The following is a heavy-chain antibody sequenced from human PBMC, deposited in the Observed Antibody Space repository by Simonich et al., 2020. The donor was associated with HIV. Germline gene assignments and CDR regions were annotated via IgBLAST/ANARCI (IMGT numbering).Heavy chain of an antibody. J-gene: IGHJ4*02. Sequence: QLHLQESGPGLVKPSETLSLTCTVSGGSIISGSYYWGWFRHPPGKGLEWIGCIYYSGSNYSNPSLKSRVTISVDTSKNQFSLKLSSVTAADTAVYYCASITGTTFRVSYRGQGTLVTVSS. D-gene: IGHD1-7*01. CDR3: ASITGTTFRVSY. CDR1: GGSIISGSYY. CDR2: IYYSGSN. V-gene: IGHV4-39*01.